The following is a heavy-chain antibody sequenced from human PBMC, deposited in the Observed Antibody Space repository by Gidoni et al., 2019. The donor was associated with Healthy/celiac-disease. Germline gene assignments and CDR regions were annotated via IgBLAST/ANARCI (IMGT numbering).Heavy chain of an antibody. CDR1: DFTYSSYS. Sequence: EVQLVESGGGLVQLGGSLRLSCAAPDFTYSSYSMNWVRQAPGKGLEWISYISSSSSTIYYADSVKSRFTISRDNAKNSLYLQMNSLGAEDTAVYYGARGVDSLDYWGQGTLVTVSS. V-gene: IGHV3-48*01. CDR2: ISSSSSTI. J-gene: IGHJ4*02. CDR3: ARGVDSLDY.